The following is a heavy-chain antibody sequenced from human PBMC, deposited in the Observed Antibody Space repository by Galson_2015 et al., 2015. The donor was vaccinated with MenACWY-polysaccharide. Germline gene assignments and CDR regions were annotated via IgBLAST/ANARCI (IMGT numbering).Heavy chain of an antibody. Sequence: SLRLSCAASGFTFTKAWMSWIRQAPGKGLEWIGRIKNKADGGTIDYAEPVKGRFTIPRDDSKNMQYLQMNSLKTEDTAVYYCTTPAAAAADYWGQGTLVTVSS. CDR1: GFTFTKAW. V-gene: IGHV3-15*01. D-gene: IGHD6-13*01. CDR3: TTPAAAAADY. CDR2: IKNKADGGTI. J-gene: IGHJ4*02.